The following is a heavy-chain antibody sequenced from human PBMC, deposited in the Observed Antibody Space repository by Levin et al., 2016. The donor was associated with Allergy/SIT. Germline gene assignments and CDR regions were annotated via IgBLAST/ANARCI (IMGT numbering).Heavy chain of an antibody. J-gene: IGHJ3*02. CDR2: IYYSGST. Sequence: GSLRLSCTVSGGSISSYYWSWIRQPPGKGLEWIGYIYYSGSTNYNPSLKSRVTASVDTSKNQVSLKLSSVTAADTAVYYCARPGGIAQKGINAFDMWGQGTMVTVSS. CDR1: GGSISSYY. V-gene: IGHV4-59*08. CDR3: ARPGGIAQKGINAFDM. D-gene: IGHD4-23*01.